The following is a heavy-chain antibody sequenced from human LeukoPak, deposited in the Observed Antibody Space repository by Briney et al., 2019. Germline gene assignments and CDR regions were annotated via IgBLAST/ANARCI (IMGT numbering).Heavy chain of an antibody. V-gene: IGHV4-59*08. CDR1: GCSLSSYY. D-gene: IGHD6-13*01. J-gene: IGHJ4*02. Sequence: SETLSLTCTVSGCSLSSYYWSWIRQPPGKGLEWIGYIYYSGSTNYKPALKSRVTISVDTSKNQFSLKLSSVTAADTAVYYCARNTAALSHTTIWGQGTLVTVFS. CDR2: IYYSGST. CDR3: ARNTAALSHTTI.